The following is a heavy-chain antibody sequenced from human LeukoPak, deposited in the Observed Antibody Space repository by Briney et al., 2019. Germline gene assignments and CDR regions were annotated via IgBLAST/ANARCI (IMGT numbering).Heavy chain of an antibody. CDR3: ARVYYDSTVGSVYYYMDV. CDR2: IIPILGTA. D-gene: IGHD3-22*01. CDR1: GGTFSSYA. J-gene: IGHJ6*03. Sequence: SVKVSCKASGGTFSSYAISWVRQAPGQGLEWMGGIIPILGTANYAQKFQGRVTITADKSTSTAHMELSSLRSEDTAVYYCARVYYDSTVGSVYYYMDVWGKGTTVTVSS. V-gene: IGHV1-69*10.